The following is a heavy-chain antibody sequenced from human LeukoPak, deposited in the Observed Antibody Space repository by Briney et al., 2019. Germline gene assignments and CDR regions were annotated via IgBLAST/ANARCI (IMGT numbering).Heavy chain of an antibody. V-gene: IGHV1-2*02. CDR1: GYTFTGYY. D-gene: IGHD2-15*01. CDR3: ARVNVLYCSGGSCYSRPDNWFDP. J-gene: IGHJ5*02. Sequence: ASVKVSCKASGYTFTGYYMHWVRQAPGQGLEWMGWINPNSGGTNYAQKFQGRVTMARDTSISTAYMELSRLRSDDTAVYYCARVNVLYCSGGSCYSRPDNWFDPWGQGTLVTVSS. CDR2: INPNSGGT.